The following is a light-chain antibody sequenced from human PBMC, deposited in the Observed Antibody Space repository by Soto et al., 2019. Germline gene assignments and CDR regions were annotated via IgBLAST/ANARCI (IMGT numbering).Light chain of an antibody. CDR1: NSNIASNT. CDR2: YNN. V-gene: IGLV1-44*01. J-gene: IGLJ1*01. CDR3: AAWDDTLNRYV. Sequence: QSVLTQPPSASETPGQTVSISCSGSNSNIASNTVNWYQHLPGTAPKLLISYNNQRPSGVPDRFSGSKSGTSASLAISGLQSEDESDYYCAAWDDTLNRYVFGSGTKVTV.